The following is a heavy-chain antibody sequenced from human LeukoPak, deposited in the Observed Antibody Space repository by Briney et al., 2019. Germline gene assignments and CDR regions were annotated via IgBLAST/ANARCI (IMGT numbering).Heavy chain of an antibody. CDR2: IHWDDDK. V-gene: IGHV2-5*02. CDR1: GFSLSNTAVG. CDR3: ARTRSSGYYDAFDV. D-gene: IGHD3-22*01. Sequence: SGPTLLKPTPTLTLTCTFSGFSLSNTAVGVGWIRQPPGKALEWLAVIHWDDDKRFSRSLKNRLTITKDTAKNQVVLTLNNMDPVDTGTYYCARTRSSGYYDAFDVWGQGTMVIVSS. J-gene: IGHJ3*01.